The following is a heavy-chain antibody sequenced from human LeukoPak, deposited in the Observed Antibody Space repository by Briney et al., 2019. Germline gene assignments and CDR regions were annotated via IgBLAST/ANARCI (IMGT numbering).Heavy chain of an antibody. V-gene: IGHV1-8*03. CDR3: ARGPAAILGYYYYYMDV. CDR2: MNPNSGNT. J-gene: IGHJ6*03. Sequence: ASVKVSCKASGYTFTSYDINWVRQATGQGLEWMGWMNPNSGNTGYAQKFQGRVTITRNTSISTAYMELSSLRSEDTAVYYCARGPAAILGYYYYYMDVWGKGTTVTVSS. CDR1: GYTFTSYD. D-gene: IGHD2-2*02.